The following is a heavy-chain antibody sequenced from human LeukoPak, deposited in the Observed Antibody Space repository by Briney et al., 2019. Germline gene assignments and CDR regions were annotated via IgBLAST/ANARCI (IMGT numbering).Heavy chain of an antibody. Sequence: PGGSLRLSCAASGFTFSSAWMSWVRQAPGKGLEWVAVISYDGSNKYYADSVKGRFTISRDNSKNTLYLQMNSLRAEDTAVYYCARAVPHYYDTGVSIQHWGQGTLVTVSS. CDR1: GFTFSSAW. CDR2: ISYDGSNK. CDR3: ARAVPHYYDTGVSIQH. D-gene: IGHD3-22*01. J-gene: IGHJ1*01. V-gene: IGHV3-30-3*01.